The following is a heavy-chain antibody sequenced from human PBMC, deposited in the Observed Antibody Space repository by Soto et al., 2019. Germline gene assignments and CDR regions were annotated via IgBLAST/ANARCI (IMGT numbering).Heavy chain of an antibody. D-gene: IGHD3-9*01. CDR3: ARAAYPYYVILTPDDHYGMDV. J-gene: IGHJ6*02. CDR2: ISGSSSST. CDR1: GFTFISYA. V-gene: IGHV3-23*01. Sequence: GGPLRLSCAASGFTFISYAMSWVPQAPGEGLEWVSAISGSSSSTYYADAVKGRFTISRDNAKNSLYLQMNSLRAEDTAVYYCARAAYPYYVILTPDDHYGMDVWGQGSTVTVSS.